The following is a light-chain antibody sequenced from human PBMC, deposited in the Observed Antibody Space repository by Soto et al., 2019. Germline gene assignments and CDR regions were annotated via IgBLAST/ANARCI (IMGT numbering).Light chain of an antibody. J-gene: IGLJ3*02. CDR2: DNN. CDR3: ATWDDTLGSGV. CDR1: SSNIGNNY. V-gene: IGLV1-51*01. Sequence: QSVVTQPPSVSAAPGQKVSISCSGRSSNIGNNYVSWYLHLPGSTPKLLVYDNNKRPSGIPDRISGSKSGTLATLGITGLQTGDEADYYCATWDDTLGSGVFGGGTQLTVL.